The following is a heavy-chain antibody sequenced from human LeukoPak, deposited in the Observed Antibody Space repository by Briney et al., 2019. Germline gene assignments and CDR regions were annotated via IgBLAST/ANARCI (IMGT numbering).Heavy chain of an antibody. J-gene: IGHJ4*02. CDR3: ARAPRGPPFDY. Sequence: SETLSLTCAVYGGSFSGYYWSWIRQPPGKGLEWIGEINHSGSTNYNPSLKSRVTISVDTSKNLFSLKLSSVTAADTAVYYCARAPRGPPFDYWGQGTLVTVSS. V-gene: IGHV4-34*01. D-gene: IGHD3-10*01. CDR1: GGSFSGYY. CDR2: INHSGST.